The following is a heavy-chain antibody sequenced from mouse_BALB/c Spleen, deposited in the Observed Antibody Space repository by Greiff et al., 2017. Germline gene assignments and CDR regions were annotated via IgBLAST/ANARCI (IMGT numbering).Heavy chain of an antibody. CDR1: GFSLTSYG. V-gene: IGHV2-4-1*01. D-gene: IGHD1-2*01. Sequence: QVQLQQSGPGLVQPSQSLSITCTVSGFSLTSYGVHWVRQAPGKGLEWLGVIWSGGSTDYNAAFISRLSISKDNSKSQVFFKMNSLQADDTAIYYSDSPHYYGCGGFAYWGQGTLVTVSA. CDR2: IWSGGST. J-gene: IGHJ3*01. CDR3: DSPHYYGCGGFAY.